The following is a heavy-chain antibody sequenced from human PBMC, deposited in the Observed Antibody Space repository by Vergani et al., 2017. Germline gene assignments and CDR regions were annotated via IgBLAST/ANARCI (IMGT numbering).Heavy chain of an antibody. V-gene: IGHV3-30*18. CDR1: GFTFSNYG. J-gene: IGHJ6*03. CDR2: ISHDGNKK. CDR3: AKDPRLKEDYYYYYMDV. Sequence: QVQLVESGGSVVQTGRSLRLSCAASGFTFSNYGLHWVRQAPGQGLEWVAVISHDGNKKYYVDSVKGRFTISRDNSKNTLYLYMNSLRADDTAVYYCAKDPRLKEDYYYYYMDVWGKGTTVTVSS.